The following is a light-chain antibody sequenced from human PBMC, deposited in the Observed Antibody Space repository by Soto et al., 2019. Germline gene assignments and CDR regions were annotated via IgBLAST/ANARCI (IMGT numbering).Light chain of an antibody. CDR1: QRVISSY. J-gene: IGKJ2*01. CDR2: GTS. Sequence: EIVLTQSPGTLSLSPGETATLSCRSSQRVISSYLAWYQQKPGQPPRLLIFGTSIRATGIPDRISGSGSGTDFSLTISRLEPEDFAVYYCQQYGNSVPFTFGQGTKLEIK. CDR3: QQYGNSVPFT. V-gene: IGKV3-20*01.